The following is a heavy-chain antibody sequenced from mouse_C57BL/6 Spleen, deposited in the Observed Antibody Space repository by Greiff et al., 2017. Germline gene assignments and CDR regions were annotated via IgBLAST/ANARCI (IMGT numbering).Heavy chain of an antibody. CDR3: ARGVIYDCYYVGAMDY. CDR1: GYTFTSYW. V-gene: IGHV1-69*01. D-gene: IGHD2-3*01. Sequence: QVQLQQPGAELVMPGASVKLSCKASGYTFTSYWMHWVKQRPGQGLEWIGEIDPSDSYTNYNQKFKGNSTLTVDTSSSTAYMQLSSLTSEDSAVYYCARGVIYDCYYVGAMDYWGQGTSVTVSS. J-gene: IGHJ4*01. CDR2: IDPSDSYT.